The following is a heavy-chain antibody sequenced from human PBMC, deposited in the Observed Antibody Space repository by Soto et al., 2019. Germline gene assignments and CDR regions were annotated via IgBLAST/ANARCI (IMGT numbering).Heavy chain of an antibody. V-gene: IGHV4-34*01. CDR1: GGSLTGYY. D-gene: IGHD5-12*01. CDR2: VKDGGST. CDR3: ARGQEGIVATH. Sequence: QVQLQQWGAGLLKPSETLSLTCTVNGGSLTGYYWSWIRQPPGKGLEWIGEVKDGGSTNYSPSLRGAVSLSADASKTHCSLRLIFVTAEHTAVYFCARGQEGIVATHWDQGALVTVSS. J-gene: IGHJ4*02.